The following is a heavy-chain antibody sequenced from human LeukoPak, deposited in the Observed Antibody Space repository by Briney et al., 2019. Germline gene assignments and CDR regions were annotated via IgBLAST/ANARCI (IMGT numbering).Heavy chain of an antibody. Sequence: PSETLSLTCSVSGGSISSYYWSWIRQPPGKGLEWIGYIYYSGRTNYNPSLKSRVTISVDTSKNQFSLTLSSVTAADTAVYYCVFRVPNTGWAYDIWGQGTMVTVSS. D-gene: IGHD4/OR15-4a*01. V-gene: IGHV4-59*01. J-gene: IGHJ3*02. CDR1: GGSISSYY. CDR3: VFRVPNTGWAYDI. CDR2: IYYSGRT.